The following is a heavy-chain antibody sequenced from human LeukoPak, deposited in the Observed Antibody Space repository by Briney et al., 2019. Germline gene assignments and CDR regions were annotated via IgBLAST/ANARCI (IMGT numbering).Heavy chain of an antibody. CDR1: GFTFDDYN. D-gene: IGHD2-21*02. V-gene: IGHV3-9*01. Sequence: GRSLRLSCAASGFTFDDYNMHWVCQAPGKGLDWVSGISYNSGNIGYADSVKGRFTVSRDNAKNFLYLQMNSLGAEDTALYYCVSQGPDRSCGHDCYRASSWGQGALVTVAS. CDR3: VSQGPDRSCGHDCYRASS. J-gene: IGHJ5*02. CDR2: ISYNSGNI.